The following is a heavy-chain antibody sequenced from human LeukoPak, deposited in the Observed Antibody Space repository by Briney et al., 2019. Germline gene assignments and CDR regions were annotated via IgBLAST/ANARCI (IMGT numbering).Heavy chain of an antibody. Sequence: GGSLRLSCAASGFTFSSYWMHWVRQAPGKGLVWVSRINSDGSSTSYADSVKGRFTISRDNAKNTLYLQMNSLRAEDTAVYYCAKERGGTMIVVYFDYWGQGTLVTVSS. D-gene: IGHD3-22*01. CDR3: AKERGGTMIVVYFDY. V-gene: IGHV3-74*01. CDR2: INSDGSST. J-gene: IGHJ4*02. CDR1: GFTFSSYW.